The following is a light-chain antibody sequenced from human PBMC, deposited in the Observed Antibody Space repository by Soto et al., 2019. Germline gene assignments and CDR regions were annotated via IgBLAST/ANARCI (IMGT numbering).Light chain of an antibody. CDR1: SSDVGAYNS. CDR3: CSSAPESTYV. CDR2: KGT. V-gene: IGLV2-23*01. Sequence: QSVLAQPASVSGSPGQSVTISCTVTSSDVGAYNSVSWYQQHPHKAPQLMIYKGTQRPSGVSNRFSGSTSGNAASLTISGLQAGDEADYFCCSSAPESTYVFGTGSKVTVL. J-gene: IGLJ1*01.